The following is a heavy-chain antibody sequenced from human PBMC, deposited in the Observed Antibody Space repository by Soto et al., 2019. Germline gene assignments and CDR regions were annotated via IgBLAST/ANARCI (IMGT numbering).Heavy chain of an antibody. CDR3: AKDWGRYSGYYYGMDV. J-gene: IGHJ6*02. Sequence: LRLSCAASGFTFSSYGMHWVRQAPGKGLEWVAVISYDGSNKYYADSVKGRFTISRDNSKNTLYLQMNSLRAEDTAVYYCAKDWGRYSGYYYGMDVWGQGTTVTVSS. D-gene: IGHD3-16*01. CDR2: ISYDGSNK. CDR1: GFTFSSYG. V-gene: IGHV3-30*18.